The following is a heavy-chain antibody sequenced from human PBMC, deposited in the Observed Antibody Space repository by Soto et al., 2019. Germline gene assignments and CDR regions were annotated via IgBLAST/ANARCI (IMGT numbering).Heavy chain of an antibody. CDR3: TRHTGYDSSLDY. V-gene: IGHV5-10-1*01. Sequence: GESLKISCQGSGYTFTGHWISWVRQMPGKGLEWMGRIDPSDSYTDYSPTVQGHVTMSADKSINTAYLQWSSLQASETAVYYCTRHTGYDSSLDYWGQGTLVTVSS. D-gene: IGHD5-12*01. CDR2: IDPSDSYT. CDR1: GYTFTGHW. J-gene: IGHJ4*02.